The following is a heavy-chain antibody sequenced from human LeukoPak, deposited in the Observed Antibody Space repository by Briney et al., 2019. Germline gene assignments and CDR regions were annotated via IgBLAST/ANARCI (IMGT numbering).Heavy chain of an antibody. J-gene: IGHJ4*02. Sequence: GGSLRLSCAASGVTVSSHYMNWVRQAPGKGLEWVSIIYSGGNTYYADSVKGRFTISRDNFKNTLYLQMNSLRADDTAVYYCARQQGSTNPSYWGQGTLVTVSS. CDR2: IYSGGNT. V-gene: IGHV3-66*04. D-gene: IGHD1/OR15-1a*01. CDR1: GVTVSSHY. CDR3: ARQQGSTNPSY.